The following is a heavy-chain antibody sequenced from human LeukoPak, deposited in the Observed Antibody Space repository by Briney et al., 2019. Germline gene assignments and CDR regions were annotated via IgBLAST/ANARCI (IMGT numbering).Heavy chain of an antibody. D-gene: IGHD6-19*01. J-gene: IGHJ4*02. CDR3: ARARNSGWNIDH. V-gene: IGHV3-48*03. CDR2: ISSSGDFI. CDR1: GFTFSSYE. Sequence: GGSLRLSCVGSGFTFSSYEMNWVRQAPGKGLEWVSYISSSGDFIYYADSVKGRFTISRDNAKNSLYLQMISLRAEDTAVYSCARARNSGWNIDHWGRGTLVTVSS.